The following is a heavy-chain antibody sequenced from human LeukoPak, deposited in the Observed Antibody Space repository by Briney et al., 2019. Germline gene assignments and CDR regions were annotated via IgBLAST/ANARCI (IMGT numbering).Heavy chain of an antibody. CDR3: AREEGYSYGIPYYYMDV. J-gene: IGHJ6*03. Sequence: SETLSLTCAVSGGSISSSNWWSWVRQPPGKGLEWIGEIYHSGSTNYNPSLKSRVTISVDKSKNQFSLKLSSVTAADTAVYYCAREEGYSYGIPYYYMDVWGKGTTVTISS. CDR2: IYHSGST. D-gene: IGHD5-18*01. CDR1: GGSISSSNW. V-gene: IGHV4-4*02.